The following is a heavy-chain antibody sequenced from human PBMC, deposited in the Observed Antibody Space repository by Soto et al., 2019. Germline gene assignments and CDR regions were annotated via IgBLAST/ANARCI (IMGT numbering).Heavy chain of an antibody. CDR3: AKDSSSGWYGYYGVDV. V-gene: IGHV3-23*01. CDR2: LSGSGGST. CDR1: GFSFSFYA. D-gene: IGHD6-19*01. Sequence: GGSLRLSCAASGFSFSFYALSWVRQAPGKGLEWVSTLSGSGGSTYYADSVKGRFTISRDDSKNTLYLQMNSLRAEDTAVYYCAKDSSSGWYGYYGVDVWGQGTTVTVSS. J-gene: IGHJ6*02.